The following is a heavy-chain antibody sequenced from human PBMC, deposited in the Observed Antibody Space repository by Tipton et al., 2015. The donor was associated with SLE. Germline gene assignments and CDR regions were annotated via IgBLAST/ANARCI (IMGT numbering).Heavy chain of an antibody. Sequence: QLVQSGPEVKKPGATVKISCKVSGYTFKDYYMHWVQQAPGKGLEWMGLVDPEDGETIYAEKFQGRVTITADTSTDTAYMEVSSLRSEDTAVYYCATVTTEKLSNCFDPWGQGTLVTVSS. CDR3: ATVTTEKLSNCFDP. D-gene: IGHD3-22*01. J-gene: IGHJ5*02. V-gene: IGHV1-69-2*01. CDR1: GYTFKDYY. CDR2: VDPEDGET.